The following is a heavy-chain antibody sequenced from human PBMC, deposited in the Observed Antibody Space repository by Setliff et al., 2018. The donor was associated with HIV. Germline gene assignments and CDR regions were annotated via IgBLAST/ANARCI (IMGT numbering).Heavy chain of an antibody. CDR3: TTDLPYGYHNDY. V-gene: IGHV3-15*01. CDR2: IKTKSDGETA. CDR1: GLIFRNAW. D-gene: IGHD2-2*01. Sequence: PGGSLRLSCAASGLIFRNAWMTWVRQAPGKGLEWVGRIKTKSDGETADYAAPVKGRFIISRDDSENTVTLQMNSLKTEDTAVYYCTTDLPYGYHNDYWGPGTLVTVSS. J-gene: IGHJ4*02.